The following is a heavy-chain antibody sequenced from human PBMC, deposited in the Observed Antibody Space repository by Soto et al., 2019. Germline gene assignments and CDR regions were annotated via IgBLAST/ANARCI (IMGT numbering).Heavy chain of an antibody. CDR1: GYSFSSYD. CDR3: ARMRTWAMDV. CDR2: MNPNSGNT. V-gene: IGHV1-8*01. Sequence: XSVKVSYKASGYSFSSYDINWVRQATGQGLEWMGWMNPNSGNTGYAQKFQGRVTMTRNTSISTAYMELSSLRSEDTAVYYCARMRTWAMDVWGQGTTVTVSS. J-gene: IGHJ6*02. D-gene: IGHD7-27*01.